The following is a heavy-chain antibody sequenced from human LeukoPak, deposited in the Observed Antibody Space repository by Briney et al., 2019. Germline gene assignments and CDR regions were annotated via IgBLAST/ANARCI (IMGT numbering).Heavy chain of an antibody. J-gene: IGHJ4*02. Sequence: GRSLRLSCAASGFTFSHYAMHWVREAPGKGLEGVAIISFDGTNKYYAASVKGRFTISRDNYKNTLYLQMDSLRAEDTAVYYCAKGGYYERPWYFDYWGQGTLVTVSS. CDR1: GFTFSHYA. CDR3: AKGGYYERPWYFDY. CDR2: ISFDGTNK. V-gene: IGHV3-30*18. D-gene: IGHD3-22*01.